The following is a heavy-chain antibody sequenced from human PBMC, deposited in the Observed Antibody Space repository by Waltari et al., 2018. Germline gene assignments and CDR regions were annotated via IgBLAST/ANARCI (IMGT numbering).Heavy chain of an antibody. Sequence: QVQLQQWGAGLLKPSETLYLTCAVHGGSFSGYSWSWIRQPPGKGLEWSGEINHSGSTNYNPSLKSRVTISVDTSKNQFSLKLSSVTAADTAVYYCARGRTGIAWVWGQGTLVTVSS. CDR2: INHSGST. V-gene: IGHV4-34*01. J-gene: IGHJ4*02. CDR1: GGSFSGYS. CDR3: ARGRTGIAWV. D-gene: IGHD6-13*01.